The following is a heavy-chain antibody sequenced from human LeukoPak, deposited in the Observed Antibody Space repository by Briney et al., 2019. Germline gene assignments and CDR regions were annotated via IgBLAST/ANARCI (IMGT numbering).Heavy chain of an antibody. CDR2: ISYSGST. Sequence: SETLSLTCAVSGGSISSYYWSWIRQSPGKGLEWIGHISYSGSTNHNPSLKSRVTISLVTSKNQFSLKLSSVTAADTAVYYCARDTFYYYDRNTYYGLDYWGQGTLVIVSS. J-gene: IGHJ4*02. D-gene: IGHD3-22*01. CDR3: ARDTFYYYDRNTYYGLDY. CDR1: GGSISSYY. V-gene: IGHV4-59*01.